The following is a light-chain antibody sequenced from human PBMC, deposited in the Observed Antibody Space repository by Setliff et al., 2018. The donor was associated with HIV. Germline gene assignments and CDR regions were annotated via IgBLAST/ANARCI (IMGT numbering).Light chain of an antibody. CDR2: EVS. V-gene: IGLV2-14*01. CDR1: SSDVGGYNY. Sequence: LTQPASVSGSPGRSITISCTGTSSDVGGYNYVCWYQQHPGKAPKLMIYEVSNRPSGVSNRFSGSKSGNTASLTISGLQAEDEADYYCTSYTSSSTLVFGGGTQLTVL. J-gene: IGLJ3*02. CDR3: TSYTSSSTLV.